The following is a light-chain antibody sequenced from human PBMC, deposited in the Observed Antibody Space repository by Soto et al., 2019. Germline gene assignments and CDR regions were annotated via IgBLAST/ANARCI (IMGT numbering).Light chain of an antibody. J-gene: IGKJ2*01. Sequence: DIQMTQSPSSLSASVGDRVTITCRASQSISSYLNWYQQKPGTAPKLLIYAASSLQSGVPSRFSGSGSGTDFTLTISSLQPDDFATYYCQQSYSTPYTFGQGTKLEIK. CDR1: QSISSY. V-gene: IGKV1-39*01. CDR2: AAS. CDR3: QQSYSTPYT.